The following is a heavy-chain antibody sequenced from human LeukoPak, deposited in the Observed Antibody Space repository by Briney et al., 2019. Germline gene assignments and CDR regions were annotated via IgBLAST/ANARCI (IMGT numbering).Heavy chain of an antibody. Sequence: GGPLSLSCAASGFTFSSYSMNWVRQAPGKGLEWVSSISSSSSYIYYADSVKGRFTISRDNAKNSLYLQMNSLRAEDTAVYYCARDTEYSSSSDYWGQGTLVTVSS. D-gene: IGHD6-6*01. CDR3: ARDTEYSSSSDY. CDR2: ISSSSSYI. V-gene: IGHV3-21*01. CDR1: GFTFSSYS. J-gene: IGHJ4*02.